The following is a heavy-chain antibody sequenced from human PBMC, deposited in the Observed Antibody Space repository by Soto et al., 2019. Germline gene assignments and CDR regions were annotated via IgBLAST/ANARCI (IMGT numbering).Heavy chain of an antibody. CDR2: ISYDGSNK. CDR3: AKEGYGDYGNYYGMDV. J-gene: IGHJ6*02. V-gene: IGHV3-30*18. CDR1: EFTFSSYG. Sequence: PGGSLRLSCAASEFTFSSYGMYWVRQAPGKALEWVAVISYDGSNKYYGDSVKGRFTISRDNSKNTLYLQMNSLRAEDTAVYYCAKEGYGDYGNYYGMDVWGQGTTVTVSS. D-gene: IGHD4-17*01.